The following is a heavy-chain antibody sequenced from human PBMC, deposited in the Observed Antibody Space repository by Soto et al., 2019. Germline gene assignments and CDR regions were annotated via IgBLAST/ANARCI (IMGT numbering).Heavy chain of an antibody. J-gene: IGHJ6*02. V-gene: IGHV3-33*01. CDR2: IWYDGSNK. Sequence: QVQLVESGGGVVQPGRSLRLSCAASGFTFSSYGMHWVRQAPGKGLEWVAVIWYDGSNKYYADSVKGRFTISRDNSRNTLYRQMNSLGAEDTAVYYCAREGGDVDTAMVRGYYCGMDVWGQGTTVTVSS. CDR1: GFTFSSYG. CDR3: AREGGDVDTAMVRGYYCGMDV. D-gene: IGHD5-18*01.